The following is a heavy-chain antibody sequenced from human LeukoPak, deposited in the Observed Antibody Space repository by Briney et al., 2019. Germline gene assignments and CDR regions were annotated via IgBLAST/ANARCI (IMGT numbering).Heavy chain of an antibody. Sequence: SVKVSXKASGGTFSSYAISWVRQAPGQGLEWIGGIIPIFGTANYAQKFQGRVTITTDESTSTAYMELSSLRSEDTAVYYCARPLFLRIAVAGDDAFDIWGQGTMVTVSS. CDR3: ARPLFLRIAVAGDDAFDI. J-gene: IGHJ3*02. D-gene: IGHD6-19*01. V-gene: IGHV1-69*05. CDR1: GGTFSSYA. CDR2: IIPIFGTA.